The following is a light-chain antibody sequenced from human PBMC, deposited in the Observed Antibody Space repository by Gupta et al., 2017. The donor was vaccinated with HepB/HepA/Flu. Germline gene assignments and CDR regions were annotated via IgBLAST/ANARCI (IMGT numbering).Light chain of an antibody. CDR3: QQDNNCPST. CDR1: QSVSRN. Sequence: EIVMTQSPATLSVSPGERATLSCRASQSVSRNLAWYQQKPGQAPRLLVYGASTRATGIPARFSGSGSGTEFTLTISSLQSEDFAVYYCQQDNNCPSTFGQGTKLEIK. J-gene: IGKJ2*02. V-gene: IGKV3-15*01. CDR2: GAS.